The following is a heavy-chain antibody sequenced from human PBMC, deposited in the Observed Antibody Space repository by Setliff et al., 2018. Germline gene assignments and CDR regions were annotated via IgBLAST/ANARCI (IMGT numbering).Heavy chain of an antibody. CDR1: GFTFSNYA. D-gene: IGHD2-15*01. J-gene: IGHJ4*02. CDR2: ISDSGGST. Sequence: GALRLSCAASGFTFSNYALSWVRQAPGKGLEWVSAISDSGGSTYYADSVKGRFTISRDNSKNTVYLEMNSLRAEDTAVYYCAKRGPYCSGGTCHYYFDYWGQGTLVTVPQ. V-gene: IGHV3-23*01. CDR3: AKRGPYCSGGTCHYYFDY.